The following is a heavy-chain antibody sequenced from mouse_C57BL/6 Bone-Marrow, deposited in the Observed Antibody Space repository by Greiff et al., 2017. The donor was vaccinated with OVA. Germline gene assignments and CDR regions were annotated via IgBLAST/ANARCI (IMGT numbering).Heavy chain of an antibody. D-gene: IGHD2-13*01. J-gene: IGHJ1*03. CDR1: GYTFTSYW. V-gene: IGHV1-55*01. CDR3: AYGDHWYFDV. Sequence: QVQLQQPGAELVKPGASVKMSCKASGYTFTSYWITWVKQRPGQGLEWLGDIYPGSGSTNYNEKFKSKATLTVDTSSSTAYMQLSSLTSEDSAVYYCAYGDHWYFDVWGKGTTVTVSS. CDR2: IYPGSGST.